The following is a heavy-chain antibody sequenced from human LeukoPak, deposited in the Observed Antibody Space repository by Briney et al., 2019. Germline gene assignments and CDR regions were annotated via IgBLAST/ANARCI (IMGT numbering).Heavy chain of an antibody. V-gene: IGHV5-51*01. CDR2: IYPGDSDI. CDR3: ARHFGYNGYDGDY. D-gene: IGHD5-12*01. J-gene: IGHJ4*02. Sequence: GESLKISCKGSGYSFTSYWIGWVRQMPGKGLEWMGIIYPGDSDIRYSPSFQGQVTISADKSISTAYLQWSSLKASDTAMYYRARHFGYNGYDGDYWGQGTLVTVSS. CDR1: GYSFTSYW.